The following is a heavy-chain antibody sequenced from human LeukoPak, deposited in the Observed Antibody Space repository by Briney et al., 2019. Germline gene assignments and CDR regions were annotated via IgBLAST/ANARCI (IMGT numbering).Heavy chain of an antibody. CDR1: GGSISSSSYY. D-gene: IGHD5-24*01. CDR2: IYYSGST. J-gene: IGHJ5*02. V-gene: IGHV4-39*02. CDR3: ARDPGDGYTPGWFDP. Sequence: TSETRSLTCTVSGGSISSSSYYWGWIRQPPGTGLEWIGSIYYSGSTYYHPSLKSRVTISVDTSKNQFSLKLSSVTAADTAVYYCARDPGDGYTPGWFDPWGQGTLVTVSS.